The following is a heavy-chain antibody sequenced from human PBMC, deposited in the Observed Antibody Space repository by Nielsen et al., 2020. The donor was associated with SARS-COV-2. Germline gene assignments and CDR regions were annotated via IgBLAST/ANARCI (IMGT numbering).Heavy chain of an antibody. CDR2: INPSGGST. D-gene: IGHD5-12*01. CDR3: ARDSTGRGGYEPSDY. J-gene: IGHJ4*02. CDR1: GYIFTRNY. V-gene: IGHV1-46*01. Sequence: ASVKVSCKASGYIFTRNYMHWVRQAPGQGLEWMGIINPSGGSTTYAQKFQGRVTMTRDTSTSTVYMELTSLRSEDTAVYYCARDSTGRGGYEPSDYWGQGTLVTVSS.